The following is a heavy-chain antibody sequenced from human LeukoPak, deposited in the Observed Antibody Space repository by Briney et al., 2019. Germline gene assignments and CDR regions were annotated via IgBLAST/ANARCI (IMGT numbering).Heavy chain of an antibody. CDR1: GFTFSSYA. J-gene: IGHJ4*02. CDR2: ISYGGSSK. D-gene: IGHD2-2*01. Sequence: GGSLRLSCAASGFTFSSYAMYWVRQAPGKGLEWVAVISYGGSSKYYADSVKGRFTISRDNSQNTLFLQMNSLRGEDTAVYYCARALSSTSCPDYWGQGTLVTVSS. CDR3: ARALSSTSCPDY. V-gene: IGHV3-30-3*01.